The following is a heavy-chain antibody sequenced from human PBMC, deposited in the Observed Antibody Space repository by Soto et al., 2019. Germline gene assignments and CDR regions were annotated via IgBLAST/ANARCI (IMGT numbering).Heavy chain of an antibody. J-gene: IGHJ6*02. CDR1: GFTFSSYA. Sequence: QPGGSLRLSCAASGFTFSSYAMHWVRQAPGKGLEWVAVISYDGSNKYYADSVKGRFTISRDNSKNTLYLQMNSLRAEDTAVYYCARVGQWLVPYYYYGMDVWGQGTTVTVSS. CDR3: ARVGQWLVPYYYYGMDV. D-gene: IGHD6-19*01. CDR2: ISYDGSNK. V-gene: IGHV3-30-3*01.